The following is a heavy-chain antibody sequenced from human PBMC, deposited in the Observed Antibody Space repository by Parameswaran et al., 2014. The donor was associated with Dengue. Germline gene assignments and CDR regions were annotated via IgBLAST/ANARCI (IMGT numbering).Heavy chain of an antibody. CDR3: ASGLRHYDAAGNYGYNFFDP. J-gene: IGHJ5*02. CDR2: IIPTSGLS. V-gene: IGHV1-69*01. Sequence: WVRQAPGQGLEWMGGIIPTSGLSSSAQNFQGRLTISADESTGTAYMELSSLESGDTAVYYCASGLRHYDAAGNYGYNFFDPWGQGTLVTVSS. D-gene: IGHD4/OR15-4a*01.